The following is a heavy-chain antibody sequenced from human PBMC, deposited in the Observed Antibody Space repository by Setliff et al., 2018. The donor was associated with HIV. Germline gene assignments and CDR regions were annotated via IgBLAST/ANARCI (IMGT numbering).Heavy chain of an antibody. CDR3: ASAGAWQRNALDI. J-gene: IGHJ3*02. Sequence: ASVKVSCKPSGYSFTNHYMHWVRRAPGQGLEWMGVINPTGGSTRNTQKFQGRVAMTRDTSTSTVYMELSSLRSEDTAVYYCASAGAWQRNALDIWGQGTMVTVS. V-gene: IGHV1-46*01. D-gene: IGHD5-12*01. CDR1: GYSFTNHY. CDR2: INPTGGST.